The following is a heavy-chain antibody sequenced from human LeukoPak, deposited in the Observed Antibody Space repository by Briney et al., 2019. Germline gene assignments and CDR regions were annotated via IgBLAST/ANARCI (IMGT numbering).Heavy chain of an antibody. J-gene: IGHJ6*02. Sequence: ASVKVSCKASGYTFTGYYMHWVRQAPGQGLEWMGWINPNSGGTNYAQKFQGWVTMTRDTPISTAYMELSRLRSDDTAVYYCARVVAVAGKSYYYYGMDVWGQGTTVTVSS. CDR3: ARVVAVAGKSYYYYGMDV. CDR1: GYTFTGYY. D-gene: IGHD6-19*01. CDR2: INPNSGGT. V-gene: IGHV1-2*04.